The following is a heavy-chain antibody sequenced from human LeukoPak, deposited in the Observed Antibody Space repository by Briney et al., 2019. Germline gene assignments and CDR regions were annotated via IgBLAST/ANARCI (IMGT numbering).Heavy chain of an antibody. J-gene: IGHJ4*02. CDR1: GGSFSGYY. CDR2: INHSGST. D-gene: IGHD2-15*01. Sequence: SETLSLTCAVYGGSFSGYYWSWIRQPPGKGLEWIGEINHSGSTNYNPSLKSRVPISVDTSKTQFSLKLSSVTAADTAVYYCARVPDCSGGSCYSHDYWGQGTLVTVSS. V-gene: IGHV4-34*01. CDR3: ARVPDCSGGSCYSHDY.